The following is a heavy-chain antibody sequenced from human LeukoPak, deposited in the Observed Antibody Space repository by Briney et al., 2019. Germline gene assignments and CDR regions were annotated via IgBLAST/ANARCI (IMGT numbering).Heavy chain of an antibody. D-gene: IGHD6-13*01. CDR3: ARVYGSSWLSKEFDY. Sequence: ASVKVSCKASGYTFTTYYMNWVRQAPGQGLEWMGVINPSGGGTSYARKFQGRVTMTRDTSTTTVYMELYSLRSEDTAVYYCARVYGSSWLSKEFDYWGQGTLVTVSS. CDR2: INPSGGGT. CDR1: GYTFTTYY. J-gene: IGHJ4*02. V-gene: IGHV1-46*01.